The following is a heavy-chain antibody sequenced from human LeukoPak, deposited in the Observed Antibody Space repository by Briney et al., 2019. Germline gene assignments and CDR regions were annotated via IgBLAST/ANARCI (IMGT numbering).Heavy chain of an antibody. D-gene: IGHD5-24*01. J-gene: IGHJ6*03. V-gene: IGHV1-46*01. CDR1: GYTFTSYY. CDR3: ARVEEEMATIKGYYYYYMDV. Sequence: ASVKVSCKASGYTFTSYYMHWVRQAPGQGLEWMGIINPSGGSTSYAQKFQGRVTMTRDTSISTAYMELSRLRSDDTAVYYCARVEEEMATIKGYYYYYMDVWGKGTTVTISS. CDR2: INPSGGST.